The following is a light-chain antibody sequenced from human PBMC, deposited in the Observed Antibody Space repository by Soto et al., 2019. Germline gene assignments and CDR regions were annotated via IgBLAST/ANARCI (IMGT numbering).Light chain of an antibody. J-gene: IGLJ2*01. V-gene: IGLV2-14*03. CDR3: TSWTTTTTMI. CDR2: DVN. Sequence: QSALTQPASVSGSPGQSITISCTGTSSDIGAYNFVSWYQQHPGKAPKLMLYDVNIRPSGVSNRFSGSKSGNTASLTISGPQDEDEADYYCTSWTTTTTMIFGGGTKLTVL. CDR1: SSDIGAYNF.